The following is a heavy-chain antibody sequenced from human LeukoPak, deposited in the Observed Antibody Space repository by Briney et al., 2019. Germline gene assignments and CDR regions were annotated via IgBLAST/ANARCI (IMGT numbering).Heavy chain of an antibody. D-gene: IGHD3-3*01. CDR2: MKHDGSER. CDR3: ARVGGYDFWSGYYTSNWFDP. CDR1: GFSFSSYW. V-gene: IGHV3-7*01. Sequence: GGSLRLSCAASGFSFSSYWMSWVRQAPGKGLEWVANMKHDGSERYYVDSVKGRFTISRDNAKKSLYLQMNSLRAEDTAVYYCARVGGYDFWSGYYTSNWFDPWGQGTLVTVSS. J-gene: IGHJ5*02.